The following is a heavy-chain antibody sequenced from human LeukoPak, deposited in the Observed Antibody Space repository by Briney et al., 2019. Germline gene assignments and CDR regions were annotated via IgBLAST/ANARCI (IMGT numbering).Heavy chain of an antibody. CDR3: ARDPDSSNEWGPFDP. CDR1: GASVSGSAS. V-gene: IGHV6-1*01. CDR2: TYYRSKWYS. J-gene: IGHJ5*02. Sequence: SQTLSLTCAISGASVSGSASWNWIRPSPSRGLEWLGRTYYRSKWYSEYATSVKSRISINADTSKNQFSLQLNSVIPEDTAVYYCARDPDSSNEWGPFDPWGQGTLVTVSS. D-gene: IGHD1-1*01.